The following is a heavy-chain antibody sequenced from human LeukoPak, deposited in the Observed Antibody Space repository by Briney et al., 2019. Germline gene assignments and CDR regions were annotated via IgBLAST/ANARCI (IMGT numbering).Heavy chain of an antibody. V-gene: IGHV3-9*01. CDR1: GFTFDDYA. CDR3: ATVFDAAGPYFDY. J-gene: IGHJ4*02. CDR2: ISWNSGSI. D-gene: IGHD6-13*01. Sequence: GGSLRLSCAASGFTFDDYAMHWVRQAPGKGLEWASGISWNSGSIGYADSVKGRFAISRDNAKNSLYLQMNSLRAEDTALYYCATVFDAAGPYFDYWGQGTLVTVSS.